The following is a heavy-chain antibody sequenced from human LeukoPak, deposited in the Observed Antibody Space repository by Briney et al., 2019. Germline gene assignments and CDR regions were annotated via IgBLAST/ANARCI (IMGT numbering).Heavy chain of an antibody. Sequence: ASVKVSCKASGGTFSSYAISWVRQAPGQGLEWMGWINPNSGGTNYAQKFQGRVTMTRDTSISTAYMELSRLRSDDTAVYYCARVDMIGYSYGYDYWGQGTLVTVSS. V-gene: IGHV1-2*02. CDR3: ARVDMIGYSYGYDY. D-gene: IGHD5-18*01. J-gene: IGHJ4*02. CDR1: GGTFSSYA. CDR2: INPNSGGT.